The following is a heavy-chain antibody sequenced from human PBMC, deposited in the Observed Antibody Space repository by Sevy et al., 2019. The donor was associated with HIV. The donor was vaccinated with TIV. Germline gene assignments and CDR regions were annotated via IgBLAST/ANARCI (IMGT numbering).Heavy chain of an antibody. CDR1: GFTFSSYG. V-gene: IGHV3-33*01. D-gene: IGHD3-10*01. J-gene: IGHJ4*02. CDR3: ARGANYFGSGRHPNLYF. Sequence: GGSLRLSCAASGFTFSSYGMHWVRQAPGKGLEWVALIWYDGGNKYYADSVKGRFTISRDNSKNTMYLQMNSLRAEDKAVYYWARGANYFGSGRHPNLYFLGQGTLVPLPS. CDR2: IWYDGGNK.